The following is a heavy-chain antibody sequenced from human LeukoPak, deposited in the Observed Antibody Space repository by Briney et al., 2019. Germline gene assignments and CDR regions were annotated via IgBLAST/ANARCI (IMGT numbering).Heavy chain of an antibody. CDR3: ATQSGDGYNKVPTYYFDY. CDR2: IKQDGSDK. D-gene: IGHD5-24*01. V-gene: IGHV3-7*01. J-gene: IGHJ4*02. Sequence: PGGSLRLSCAASGVTVSSTYMSWVRQAPGKGLEWVANIKQDGSDKYYVDSVKGRFTISRDNSKNTLYLQMNSLRAEDTAVYYCATQSGDGYNKVPTYYFDYWGQGTLVTVSS. CDR1: GVTVSSTY.